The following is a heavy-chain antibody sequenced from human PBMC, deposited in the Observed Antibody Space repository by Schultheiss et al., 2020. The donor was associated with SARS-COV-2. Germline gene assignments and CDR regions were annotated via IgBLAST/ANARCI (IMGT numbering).Heavy chain of an antibody. CDR1: GGSISSYY. D-gene: IGHD3-3*01. CDR2: IYYSGST. J-gene: IGHJ6*02. Sequence: SETLSLTCTVSGGSISSYYWGWIRQPPGKGLEWIGSIYYSGSTYYNPSLKSRVTISVDTSKNQFSLKLSSVTAADTAVYYCARDRYYDFWSGYYSDYYYGMDVWGQGTTVTVSS. CDR3: ARDRYYDFWSGYYSDYYYGMDV. V-gene: IGHV4-39*07.